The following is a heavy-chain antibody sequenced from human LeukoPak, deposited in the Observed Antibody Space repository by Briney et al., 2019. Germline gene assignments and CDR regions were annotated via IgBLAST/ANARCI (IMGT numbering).Heavy chain of an antibody. CDR2: ISYDGSNK. CDR1: GFTFSSYA. CDR3: AREVYYYMDV. J-gene: IGHJ6*03. Sequence: PGGSLRLSCAASGFTFSSYAMHWVRQAPGKGLEWVAVISYDGSNKYYADSVKGRFTISRDNSQNTLYLQMNSLRAEDTAVYYCAREVYYYMDVWGKGTTVTISS. V-gene: IGHV3-30*04.